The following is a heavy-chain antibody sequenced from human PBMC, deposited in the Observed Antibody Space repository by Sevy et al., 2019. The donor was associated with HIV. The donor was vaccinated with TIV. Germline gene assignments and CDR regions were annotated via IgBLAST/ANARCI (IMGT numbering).Heavy chain of an antibody. CDR1: GFTFSSYA. D-gene: IGHD3-22*01. CDR3: ASHYYDSTGYYYPLDY. Sequence: GGSLRLSCTASGFTFSSYAMYWVRQAPGKGLEWVAVISIDGNNKDYADSVKGRFTISRDNSKNTLYLQMNSLRAEDTAVYSCASHYYDSTGYYYPLDYWGQGTLVTVSS. J-gene: IGHJ4*02. V-gene: IGHV3-30*04. CDR2: ISIDGNNK.